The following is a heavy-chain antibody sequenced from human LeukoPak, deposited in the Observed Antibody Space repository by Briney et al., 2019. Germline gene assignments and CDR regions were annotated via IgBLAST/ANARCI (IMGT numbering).Heavy chain of an antibody. CDR3: ARASTEVVVAAIDAFDI. J-gene: IGHJ3*02. CDR2: IYTSGST. CDR1: GGSISSGSYY. V-gene: IGHV4-61*02. Sequence: SETLSLTCTVSGGSISSGSYYWSWIRQPAGKGLEWIGRIYTSGSTNYNPSLKSRVTISVDTSKNQFSLKLSSVTAADTAVYYCARASTEVVVAAIDAFDIWGQGTMVTVSS. D-gene: IGHD2-15*01.